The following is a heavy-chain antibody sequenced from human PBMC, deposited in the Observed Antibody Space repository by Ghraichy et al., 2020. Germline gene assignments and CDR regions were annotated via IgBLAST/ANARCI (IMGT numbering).Heavy chain of an antibody. Sequence: GGSLRLSCAASGFTFSSYSMNWVRQAPGKGLEWVSSISSSSSYIYYADSVKGRFTISRDNAKNSLYLQMNSLRAEDTAVYYCASGQFLPYYYGSGAYDAFDIWGQGTMVTVSS. CDR3: ASGQFLPYYYGSGAYDAFDI. V-gene: IGHV3-21*01. CDR1: GFTFSSYS. J-gene: IGHJ3*02. D-gene: IGHD3-10*01. CDR2: ISSSSSYI.